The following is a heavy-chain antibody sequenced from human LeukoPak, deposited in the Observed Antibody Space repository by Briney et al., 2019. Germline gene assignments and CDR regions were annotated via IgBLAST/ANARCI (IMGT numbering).Heavy chain of an antibody. D-gene: IGHD2-15*01. Sequence: GGSLRLSCAASGFTFNTYWMNWIRQAPGKGLEWVANTNPDGSGKYYVDSVKGRFSISRDNANNLLYLQMSSLRAEDTAVYYCMPGSGYWGQGTLVTVSS. V-gene: IGHV3-7*01. CDR3: MPGSGY. CDR2: TNPDGSGK. CDR1: GFTFNTYW. J-gene: IGHJ4*02.